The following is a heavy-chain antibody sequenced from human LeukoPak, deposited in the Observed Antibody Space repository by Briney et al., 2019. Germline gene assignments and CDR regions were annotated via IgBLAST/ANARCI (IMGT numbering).Heavy chain of an antibody. V-gene: IGHV3-64D*09. Sequence: GESLKISCKASGYTFSTYWIAWVRQAPGKGLEYVSGVSSSGGRTYYTDSLKGRFTVSRDNSKNTMYLHMNSLRVDDTAVYYCAKVYAGIVFDHWGQGTPVTVSS. J-gene: IGHJ4*02. D-gene: IGHD4-23*01. CDR2: VSSSGGRT. CDR1: GYTFSTYW. CDR3: AKVYAGIVFDH.